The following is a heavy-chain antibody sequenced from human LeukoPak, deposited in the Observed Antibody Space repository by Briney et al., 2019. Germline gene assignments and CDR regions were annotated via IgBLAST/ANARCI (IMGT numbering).Heavy chain of an antibody. CDR1: GFGFAAYG. CDR2: IQYHGDEA. D-gene: IGHD5-12*01. Sequence: GGSLRLSCEVSGFGFAAYGMHWVRQAPGKGLDWVAFIQYHGDEAFYAESLEGRFTISRDNSKNILYLQMNSLRAEDTAVYYCARDPTQWLRYGYFDYWGQGTLVTVSS. J-gene: IGHJ4*02. CDR3: ARDPTQWLRYGYFDY. V-gene: IGHV3-30*02.